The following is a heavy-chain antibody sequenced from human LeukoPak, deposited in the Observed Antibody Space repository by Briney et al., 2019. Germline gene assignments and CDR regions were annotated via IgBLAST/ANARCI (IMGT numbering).Heavy chain of an antibody. Sequence: SETLSLTCSVSGGAIDNYYWSWIRQPPGKGPEWIGYIYYSGTTHYNPSFKSRVTMSVDTSKNGFSLKVNSVTAAETGMYYCARLPPYDILTGGTFDIRGQGTMVTVAS. V-gene: IGHV4-59*01. CDR2: IYYSGTT. CDR1: GGAIDNYY. J-gene: IGHJ3*02. CDR3: ARLPPYDILTGGTFDI. D-gene: IGHD3-9*01.